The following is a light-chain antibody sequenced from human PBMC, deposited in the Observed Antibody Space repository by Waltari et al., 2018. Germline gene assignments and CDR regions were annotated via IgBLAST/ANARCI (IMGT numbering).Light chain of an antibody. CDR2: DVT. V-gene: IGLV2-11*01. Sequence: QSALTQPRSVSGSPGPSVTLSCPGTSNDVGGYTYVSWYQHHPGEVPKLMIYDVTQRPSGVPDRFSGSKSGNTASLTISGLQADDEADYYCSSYGGTYFVFGGGTRLTVL. J-gene: IGLJ2*01. CDR1: SNDVGGYTY. CDR3: SSYGGTYFV.